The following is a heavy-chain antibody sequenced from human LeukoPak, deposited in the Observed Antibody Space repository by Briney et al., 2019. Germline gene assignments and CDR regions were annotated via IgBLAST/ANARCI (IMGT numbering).Heavy chain of an antibody. J-gene: IGHJ6*03. CDR3: ARAIDFWSGRISPVYYYYYMDV. D-gene: IGHD3-3*01. CDR2: IIPIFGTA. V-gene: IGHV1-69*05. CDR1: GGTFSSYA. Sequence: SVKVSCKASGGTFSSYAISWVRQAPGQGLEWMGGIIPIFGTANCAQKFQGRVTITTDESTSTAYMELSSLRSEDTAVYYCARAIDFWSGRISPVYYYYYMDVWGKGTTVTVSS.